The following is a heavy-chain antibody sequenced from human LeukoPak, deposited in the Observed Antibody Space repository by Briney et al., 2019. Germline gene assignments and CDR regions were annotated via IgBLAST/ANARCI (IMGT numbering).Heavy chain of an antibody. J-gene: IGHJ4*02. V-gene: IGHV3-23*01. D-gene: IGHD6-19*01. CDR1: GFGVSRYA. CDR2: ITNNNGKT. Sequence: GGSLRLSCAASGFGVSRYAMSWVRQVPXXXLEWVSSITNNNGKTYYADSVKGRFSTSRDESENTVYLQMNSLRVEDTAIYFCAKDHPSSGWPTFEYWGQGTRVTVSP. CDR3: AKDHPSSGWPTFEY.